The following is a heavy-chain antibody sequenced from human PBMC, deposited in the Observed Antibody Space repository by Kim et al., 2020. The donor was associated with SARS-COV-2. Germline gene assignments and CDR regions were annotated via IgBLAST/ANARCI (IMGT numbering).Heavy chain of an antibody. V-gene: IGHV4-39*01. Sequence: SETLSLTCTVSGGSISSSSYYWGWIRQPPGKGLEWIGSIYYSGSTYYNPSLKSRVTISVDTSKNQFSLKLSSVTAADTAVYYCARHRPVIYCSSTSCYGWFDPWGQGTLVTVSS. J-gene: IGHJ5*02. CDR2: IYYSGST. CDR1: GGSISSSSYY. D-gene: IGHD2-2*01. CDR3: ARHRPVIYCSSTSCYGWFDP.